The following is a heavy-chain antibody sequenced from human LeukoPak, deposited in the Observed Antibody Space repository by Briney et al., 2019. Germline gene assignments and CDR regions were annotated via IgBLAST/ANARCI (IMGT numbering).Heavy chain of an antibody. CDR3: AREQDGSLSTHLFDN. CDR1: GGTFSSYA. CDR2: IIPIFGTA. D-gene: IGHD1-26*01. V-gene: IGHV1-69*13. Sequence: GASVKVSCKASGGTFSSYAISWVRQAPGQGLEWMGGIIPIFGTANYAQKFQGRVTITADESTSTAYMELSSLRSEDTAVYYCAREQDGSLSTHLFDNWGQGTLVTVSS. J-gene: IGHJ4*02.